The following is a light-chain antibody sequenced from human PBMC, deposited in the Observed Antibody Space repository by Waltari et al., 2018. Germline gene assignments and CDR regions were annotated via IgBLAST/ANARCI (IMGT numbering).Light chain of an antibody. Sequence: EIVMTQSPATLSVSPAERATLSCRASQSVNTNLAWYQQKPGQAPRLLIYGASTRVTGIPARFSGSGSGTEFTFTISSLQSEDFAFYYCQQYNNWPPPITFGQGTRLEIK. V-gene: IGKV3-15*01. CDR2: GAS. CDR3: QQYNNWPPPIT. CDR1: QSVNTN. J-gene: IGKJ5*01.